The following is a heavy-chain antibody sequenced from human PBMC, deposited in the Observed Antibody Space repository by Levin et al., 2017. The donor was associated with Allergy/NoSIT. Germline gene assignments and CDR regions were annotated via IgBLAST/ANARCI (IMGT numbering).Heavy chain of an antibody. V-gene: IGHV4-34*01. CDR1: GGSFSGYY. D-gene: IGHD2-15*01. CDR2: INHSGST. CDR3: ARGLGGYCSGGSCYSSWFDP. Sequence: SQTLSLTCAVYGGSFSGYYWSWIRQPPGKGLEWLGEINHSGSTNYNPSLKSRVTISVDTSKNQFSLKLSSVTAADTAVYYCARGLGGYCSGGSCYSSWFDPWGQGTLVTVSS. J-gene: IGHJ5*02.